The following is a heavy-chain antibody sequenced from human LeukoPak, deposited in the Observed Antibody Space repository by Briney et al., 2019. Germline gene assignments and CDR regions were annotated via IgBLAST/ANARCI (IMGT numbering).Heavy chain of an antibody. CDR1: GGSISSYY. Sequence: PSETLSLTCTVSGGSISSYYWSWIRQPPGKGLEWIGYTYYSGSTTYNPSLKSRVTISVDTSRNQFSLKLSSVTAADTAVYYRARSRSGYSYDHAAFDIWGQGTMVTVSS. D-gene: IGHD5-18*01. CDR3: ARSRSGYSYDHAAFDI. J-gene: IGHJ3*02. CDR2: TYYSGST. V-gene: IGHV4-59*01.